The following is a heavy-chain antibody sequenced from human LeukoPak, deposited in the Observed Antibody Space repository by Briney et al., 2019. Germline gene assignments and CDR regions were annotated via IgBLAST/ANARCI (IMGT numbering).Heavy chain of an antibody. CDR3: ARDRGGSTWYHYYDA. D-gene: IGHD6-13*01. J-gene: IGHJ4*02. V-gene: IGHV4-4*07. Sequence: SETLSLTCTVSGDSISNNYWSWIRQPAGKGLEWISRIHFNGNTDYNPSLKSRVTTSIDTPRNQFSLKLSSVTAADTAVFYCARDRGGSTWYHYYDAWGQGILVTVSS. CDR2: IHFNGNT. CDR1: GDSISNNY.